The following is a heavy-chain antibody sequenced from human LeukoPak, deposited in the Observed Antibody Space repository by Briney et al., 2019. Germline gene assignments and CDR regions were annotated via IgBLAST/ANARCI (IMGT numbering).Heavy chain of an antibody. CDR3: ARESTAAAAGRNYYYYYYMDV. D-gene: IGHD6-13*01. Sequence: TSETLSLTCTVSGGSISSSSYYWGWIRQPPGKGLEWTGSIFESGSINYNPSLKSRVTISVDMSKNQFSLRLSSVTAADTAVYYCARESTAAAAGRNYYYYYYMDVWGKGTTVTVSS. J-gene: IGHJ6*03. CDR1: GGSISSSSYY. V-gene: IGHV4-39*07. CDR2: IFESGSI.